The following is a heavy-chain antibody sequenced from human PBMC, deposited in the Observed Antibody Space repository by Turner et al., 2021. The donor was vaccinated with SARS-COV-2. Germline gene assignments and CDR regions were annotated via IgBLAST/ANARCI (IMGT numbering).Heavy chain of an antibody. Sequence: EVQLVESGGGLVQPGGSLRLSCAASGFSFSNNWMHWVRQAPGKGLVWVSRINGDGSSTTYADSVKGRFTISRDNANNALYLQMNSLRAEDTAVYYCAKRENGLGVWGQGTTVTVSS. CDR2: INGDGSST. CDR1: GFSFSNNW. CDR3: AKRENGLGV. V-gene: IGHV3-74*01. J-gene: IGHJ6*02.